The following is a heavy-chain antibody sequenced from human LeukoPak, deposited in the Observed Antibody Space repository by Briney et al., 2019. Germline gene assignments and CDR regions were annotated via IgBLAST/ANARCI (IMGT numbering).Heavy chain of an antibody. J-gene: IGHJ4*02. CDR1: GFTFSSYW. Sequence: GGSLRLSCAASGFTFSSYWMSWVRQALGKGLEWVANIKQDGSEKYYVDSVKGRFTISRDNAKNSLYLQMNSLRAEDTAVYYCARVGAAAGLIFDYWGQGTLVTVSS. D-gene: IGHD6-13*01. CDR2: IKQDGSEK. V-gene: IGHV3-7*01. CDR3: ARVGAAAGLIFDY.